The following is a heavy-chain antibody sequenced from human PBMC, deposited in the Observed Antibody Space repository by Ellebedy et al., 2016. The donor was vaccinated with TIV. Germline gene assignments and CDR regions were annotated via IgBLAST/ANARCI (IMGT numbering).Heavy chain of an antibody. CDR1: GGSISSSSYS. Sequence: SETLSLXXSVSGGSISSSSYSWDWIRQPPGKELEWIGSINYIGNTYYSPSLKSRVTISVDTSKNQFSLKLSSVTAADTAVYYCARSLGLITIVRGTQDAFDIWGQGTMVTVSS. D-gene: IGHD3-10*01. CDR3: ARSLGLITIVRGTQDAFDI. CDR2: INYIGNT. V-gene: IGHV4-39*01. J-gene: IGHJ3*02.